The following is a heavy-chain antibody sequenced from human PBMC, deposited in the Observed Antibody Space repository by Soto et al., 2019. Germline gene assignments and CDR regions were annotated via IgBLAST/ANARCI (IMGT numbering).Heavy chain of an antibody. CDR3: ARDVVGDYGDYIDY. CDR1: GFTFSDYY. V-gene: IGHV3-11*01. J-gene: IGHJ4*02. Sequence: QVQLVESGGGLVKPGGSLRLSCAASGFTFSDYYISWIRQAPGKGLEWVSYISSSGSTIYYADSVKGRFTISRDNAKNSLYLQMNSPRAVDTVVNYCARDVVGDYGDYIDYWGQGTLVTVSS. D-gene: IGHD4-17*01. CDR2: ISSSGSTI.